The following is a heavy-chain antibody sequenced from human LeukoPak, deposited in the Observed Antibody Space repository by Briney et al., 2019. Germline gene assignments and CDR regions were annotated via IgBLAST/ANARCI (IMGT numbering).Heavy chain of an antibody. CDR3: ARDYYESSGYPPEPYDN. D-gene: IGHD3-22*01. CDR1: GFSFSDTW. Sequence: GGSLRLSCVGSGFSFSDTWMSWVRQAPGKGLEWVSAISSSGARAYYADSVKGRFTISRDNSKNTLYLQMNSLRTEDTAVYYCARDYYESSGYPPEPYDNWGQGTLVTVSS. J-gene: IGHJ4*02. V-gene: IGHV3-23*01. CDR2: ISSSGARA.